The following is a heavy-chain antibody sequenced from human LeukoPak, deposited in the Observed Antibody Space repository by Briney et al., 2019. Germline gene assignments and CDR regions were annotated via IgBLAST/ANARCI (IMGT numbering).Heavy chain of an antibody. CDR1: GFFFNSYS. D-gene: IGHD6-13*01. Sequence: AGGSLRLSCVASGFFFNSYSMNWVRQAPGKGLEWVSSLSGTGDTTFYADSVKGRFTISRDTSKNTLSLQMNSLRVEDTAVYYCARGIAAADRGAFDIWGQGTMVTVFS. CDR3: ARGIAAADRGAFDI. J-gene: IGHJ3*02. V-gene: IGHV3-23*01. CDR2: LSGTGDTT.